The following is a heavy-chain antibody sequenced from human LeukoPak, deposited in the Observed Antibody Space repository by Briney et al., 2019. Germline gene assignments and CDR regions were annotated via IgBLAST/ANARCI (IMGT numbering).Heavy chain of an antibody. Sequence: ASVKVSCKASGGTFSSYAISWVRQAPGQGLEWMGGIIPIFGSANYAQKFQGRVTITADESTSTAYMELSSLRSEDTAVYYCARSMEQWLVRGTQTFFDYWGQGTLVTVSS. D-gene: IGHD6-19*01. J-gene: IGHJ4*02. CDR1: GGTFSSYA. CDR2: IIPIFGSA. V-gene: IGHV1-69*13. CDR3: ARSMEQWLVRGTQTFFDY.